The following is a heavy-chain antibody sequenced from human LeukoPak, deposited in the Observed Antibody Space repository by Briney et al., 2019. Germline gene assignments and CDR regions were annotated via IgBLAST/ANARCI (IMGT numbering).Heavy chain of an antibody. CDR3: ARARDFDY. Sequence: GRSLRLSCAVSGFTVSGNFMNWVRQAPGKGLEWVSVIHTGGSIYYADSVKGRFITSRDKSKNMLYLQMNNLRAEDTAMYYCARARDFDYWGQGTLVTVSS. CDR2: IHTGGSI. V-gene: IGHV3-66*01. J-gene: IGHJ4*02. CDR1: GFTVSGNF.